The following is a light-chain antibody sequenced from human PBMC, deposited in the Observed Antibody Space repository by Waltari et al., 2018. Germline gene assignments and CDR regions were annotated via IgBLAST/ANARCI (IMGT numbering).Light chain of an antibody. V-gene: IGKV1D-12*01. CDR1: QGISKW. Sequence: DVHLTQSPSSVSASVGDRVTITCWASQGISKWLAWFQQKPGKAPKPLIYAASTLHGGVPSRFNGSGSGTEFTLTITSLQPEDFATYYCQQVNSFPRTFGQGTRLEIK. CDR2: AAS. CDR3: QQVNSFPRT. J-gene: IGKJ5*01.